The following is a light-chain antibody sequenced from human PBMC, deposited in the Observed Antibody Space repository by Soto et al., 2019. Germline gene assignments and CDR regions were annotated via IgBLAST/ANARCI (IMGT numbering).Light chain of an antibody. V-gene: IGLV2-23*01. CDR2: EGT. J-gene: IGLJ2*01. Sequence: QSALTQPASVSGSPGQTITISCTGTDTDVGSYNLVSWYQHHPGKARKLIIYEGTKRPSGVSNRFSGSKSGNTASLTISGLQAEDEADYHCCSYACSNSVVFGGGTKLTVL. CDR3: CSYACSNSVV. CDR1: DTDVGSYNL.